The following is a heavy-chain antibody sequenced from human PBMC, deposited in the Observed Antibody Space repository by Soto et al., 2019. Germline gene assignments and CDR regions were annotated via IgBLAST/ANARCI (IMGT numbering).Heavy chain of an antibody. J-gene: IGHJ4*02. CDR3: VKEPQYSYGPYFDY. Sequence: GGSLRLSCSASGFTFSSYAMHWVRQAPGKGLEYVSAISSNGGSTYYADSVKGRFTISRDNSKNTLYLQMSSLRAEDTAVYYCVKEPQYSYGPYFDYWGQATLVTVSS. CDR1: GFTFSSYA. V-gene: IGHV3-64D*06. CDR2: ISSNGGST. D-gene: IGHD5-18*01.